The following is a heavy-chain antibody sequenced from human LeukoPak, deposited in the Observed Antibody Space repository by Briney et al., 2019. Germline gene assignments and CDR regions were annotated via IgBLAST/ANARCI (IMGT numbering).Heavy chain of an antibody. D-gene: IGHD2-2*01. Sequence: ASVKVSCKASGYTFTSYYMHWVRQAPGLGLEWMGWISGDKGNINYAQKFQGRITMTIDTSTSTAYLELRRLRSDDTAVYYCAREAVVPAAMGFDPWGQGTLVTVSS. V-gene: IGHV1-18*04. CDR1: GYTFTSYY. J-gene: IGHJ5*02. CDR3: AREAVVPAAMGFDP. CDR2: ISGDKGNI.